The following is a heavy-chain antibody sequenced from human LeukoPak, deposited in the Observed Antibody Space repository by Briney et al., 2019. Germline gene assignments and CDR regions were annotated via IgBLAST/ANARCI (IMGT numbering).Heavy chain of an antibody. V-gene: IGHV4-30-2*01. CDR2: IYHSGST. CDR1: GGSISSGGYS. CDR3: AKVAAAGTLYFQH. Sequence: PSETLSLTCAVSGGSISSGGYSWSWIRQPPGKGLEWIGYIYHSGSTYYNPSLKSRVTISVDRSKNQFSLKLSSVTAADTAVYYRAKVAAAGTLYFQHWGQGTLVTVSS. J-gene: IGHJ1*01. D-gene: IGHD6-13*01.